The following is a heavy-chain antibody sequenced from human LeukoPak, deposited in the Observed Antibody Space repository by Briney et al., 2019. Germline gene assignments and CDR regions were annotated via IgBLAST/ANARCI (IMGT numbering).Heavy chain of an antibody. J-gene: IGHJ3*02. CDR2: MNPNSGNT. V-gene: IGHV1-8*03. CDR1: GYTFTSYD. Sequence: ASVKVSCKASGYTFTSYDINWVRQATGQGLEWMGWMNPNSGNTGYAQKFQGRVTITRNTSISTAYMELSSLRSEDTAVYYCAGLADRAYDAFDIWGQGTMVTVSS. CDR3: AGLADRAYDAFDI.